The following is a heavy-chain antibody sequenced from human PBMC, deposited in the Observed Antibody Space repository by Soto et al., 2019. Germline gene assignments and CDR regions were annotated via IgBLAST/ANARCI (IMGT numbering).Heavy chain of an antibody. D-gene: IGHD5-12*01. J-gene: IGHJ4*02. V-gene: IGHV1-69*01. CDR3: ASLRRDGYKTGYFDY. Sequence: QVQLVQSGAEVKKPGSSVKVSCKASGGTFSSYAISWVRQAPGQGLEWMGGIIPIFGTANYAQKFQGRVTITADESTSTAYMELSSLRSEDTAVYYCASLRRDGYKTGYFDYWGKGTLVTVSS. CDR2: IIPIFGTA. CDR1: GGTFSSYA.